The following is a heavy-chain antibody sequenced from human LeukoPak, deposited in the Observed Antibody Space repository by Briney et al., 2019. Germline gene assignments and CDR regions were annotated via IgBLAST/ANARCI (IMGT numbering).Heavy chain of an antibody. Sequence: ASVKVSCKASGYTLTNYYMHWVRQAPGQGLEWVGIINPSGGSTSYAQKFQGRVTMTRDTSTSTVYMELSSLRSEDTAVYYCARGGYYYDSSGYYPDYWGQGTLVTVSS. J-gene: IGHJ4*02. CDR2: INPSGGST. CDR1: GYTLTNYY. CDR3: ARGGYYYDSSGYYPDY. V-gene: IGHV1-46*01. D-gene: IGHD3-22*01.